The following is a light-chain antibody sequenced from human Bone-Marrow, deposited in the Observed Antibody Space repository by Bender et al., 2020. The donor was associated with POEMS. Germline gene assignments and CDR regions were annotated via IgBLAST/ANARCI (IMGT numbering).Light chain of an antibody. CDR1: ALSKKY. CDR3: YSTDSGNNQVL. J-gene: IGLJ2*01. V-gene: IGLV3-10*01. Sequence: SYELRQPHSVSVSPGETARITCSGDALSKKYASWYQQKSGQAPVLVIYDDTKRPSEIPERFSGSSSGTVATLTVAGAQVDDEGDYYCYSTDSGNNQVLFGGGTKLTVL. CDR2: DDT.